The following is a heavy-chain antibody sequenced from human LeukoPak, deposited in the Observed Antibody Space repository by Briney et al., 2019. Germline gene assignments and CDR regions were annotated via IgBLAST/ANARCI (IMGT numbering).Heavy chain of an antibody. CDR2: IRYDGSNK. J-gene: IGHJ4*02. V-gene: IGHV3-30*02. D-gene: IGHD2-2*01. CDR3: ATRVGYYFDY. Sequence: PGGSLRLSCAASGFTFSSYGMHWVRQAPGKGLEWVALIRYDGSNKYYADSVKGRFTISRDNSKNTLYLQMNSLRAEDTAVYYCATRVGYYFDYWGQGTLVTVSS. CDR1: GFTFSSYG.